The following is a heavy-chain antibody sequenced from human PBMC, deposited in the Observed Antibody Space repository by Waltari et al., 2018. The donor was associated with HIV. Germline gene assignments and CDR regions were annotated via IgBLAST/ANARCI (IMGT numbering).Heavy chain of an antibody. D-gene: IGHD5-12*01. Sequence: EVQLLESGGGLVQPGGSLRLSCAASGFTFSSYAMSWVRQAPGKGLEWVSAISGSGGSTYYADSVKGRFTISRDNSKNTLYLQRNSLRAEDTAVYYCARAPRRSNGYDQPWLYWGQGTLVTVSS. V-gene: IGHV3-23*01. CDR1: GFTFSSYA. CDR3: ARAPRRSNGYDQPWLY. J-gene: IGHJ4*02. CDR2: ISGSGGST.